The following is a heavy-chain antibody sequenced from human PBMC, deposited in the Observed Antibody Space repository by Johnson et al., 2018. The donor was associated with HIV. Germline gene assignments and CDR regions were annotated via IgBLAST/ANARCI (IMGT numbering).Heavy chain of an antibody. CDR1: GFTVRSNY. D-gene: IGHD4-17*01. CDR3: ARSPETGDRLWRAFDI. CDR2: IYSGGTT. Sequence: VQLVESGGGLIQPGGSLRLSCVASGFTVRSNYMSWVRQAPGKGLEWVSVIYSGGTTYYADSVKGRFTISRDNSKNMLYLQMNSLRAEDTAVYYCARSPETGDRLWRAFDIWGQGTMVTVSS. V-gene: IGHV3-53*01. J-gene: IGHJ3*02.